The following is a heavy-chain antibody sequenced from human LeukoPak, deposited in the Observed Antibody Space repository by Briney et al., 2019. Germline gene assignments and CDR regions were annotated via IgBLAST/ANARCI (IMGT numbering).Heavy chain of an antibody. V-gene: IGHV4-38-2*02. CDR2: SYHSGST. CDR1: GYSVSSDYY. Sequence: PSETLSLTCSVTGYSVSSDYYWGWSRQPPGKGLEWIGISYHSGSTYFNASLRSRVTISVDTSKNQFSLKMRSVHAADTAVYYCGRGKSRGSHIDYWGQGTLVTVSS. J-gene: IGHJ4*02. D-gene: IGHD1-26*01. CDR3: GRGKSRGSHIDY.